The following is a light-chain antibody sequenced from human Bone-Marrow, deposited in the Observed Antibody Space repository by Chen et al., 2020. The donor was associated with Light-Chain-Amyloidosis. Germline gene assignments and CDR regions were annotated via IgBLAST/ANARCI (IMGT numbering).Light chain of an antibody. CDR1: YGISSH. Sequence: DIQLTQSPSFLSASIGDRVTITCRASYGISSHLAWYQQQPGEAPKLLIYAASTLHSGVPSRFSGSGSGTEFTLTISSLQSEDFATYYCQHLHGYPITFGQGTRLEIK. CDR3: QHLHGYPIT. CDR2: AAS. V-gene: IGKV1-9*01. J-gene: IGKJ5*01.